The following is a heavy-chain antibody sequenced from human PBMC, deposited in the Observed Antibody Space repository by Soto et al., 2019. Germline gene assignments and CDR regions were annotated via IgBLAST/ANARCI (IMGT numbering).Heavy chain of an antibody. CDR1: GGSISSGGYS. Sequence: PSETLSLTCAVSGGSISSGGYSWSWIRQPPGKGLEWIGYIYHSGSTYYNPSLKSRVTISVDRSKNQLSLKLSSVTAADTAVYYCARARGHYDFWSGYSQYYFDYWGQGTLVTVSS. CDR3: ARARGHYDFWSGYSQYYFDY. D-gene: IGHD3-3*01. V-gene: IGHV4-30-2*01. CDR2: IYHSGST. J-gene: IGHJ4*02.